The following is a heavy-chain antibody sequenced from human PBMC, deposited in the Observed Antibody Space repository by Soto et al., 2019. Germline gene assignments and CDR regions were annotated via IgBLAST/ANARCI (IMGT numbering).Heavy chain of an antibody. CDR1: GFSLTTNGVG. CDR3: AHRLVDTIDWYGGNFYY. Sequence: QITLKESGPTLVKPTQTLTLTCTFSGFSLTTNGVGVGWIRQPPGKALEWLALIYWDDDKRYTASLRSRLTITNDTSNPQVALTIPNMDPVDSVTYYCAHRLVDTIDWYGGNFYYCGQGTLITLSA. CDR2: IYWDDDK. D-gene: IGHD5-18*01. J-gene: IGHJ4*02. V-gene: IGHV2-5*02.